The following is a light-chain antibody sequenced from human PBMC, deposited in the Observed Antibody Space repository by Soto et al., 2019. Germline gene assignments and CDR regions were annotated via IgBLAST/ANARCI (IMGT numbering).Light chain of an antibody. Sequence: EIVLTQSPGTLSLSPGERATLSCRASQSVSSSYLAWYQQKPGQAPRLLIYGASSRATGIPDRSSGSGSGTDSTLTISRLEPEDVAVYYCQQYGSSPLTFGGGTKVEIK. J-gene: IGKJ4*01. CDR2: GAS. CDR3: QQYGSSPLT. CDR1: QSVSSSY. V-gene: IGKV3-20*01.